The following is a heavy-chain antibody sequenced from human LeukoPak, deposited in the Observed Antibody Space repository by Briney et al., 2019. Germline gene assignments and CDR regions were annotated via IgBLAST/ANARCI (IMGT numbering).Heavy chain of an antibody. D-gene: IGHD4-23*01. J-gene: IGHJ4*02. V-gene: IGHV3-66*01. CDR2: IYSGGST. CDR1: GFTVSSNY. CDR3: ARGSATVVTHFDY. Sequence: GGSLRLSCAASGFTVSSNYMSWVRQAPGKGLEWVSVIYSGGSTYYADSVKGRFTISRDNSKNTLYLQMNSLRAEDTAVYYCARGSATVVTHFDYWGQGTLVTVSS.